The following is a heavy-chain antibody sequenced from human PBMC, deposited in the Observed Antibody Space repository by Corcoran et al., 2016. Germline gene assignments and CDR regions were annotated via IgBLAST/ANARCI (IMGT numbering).Heavy chain of an antibody. J-gene: IGHJ4*02. CDR3: AREADWGLWFGD. CDR2: ISSSSSTI. Sequence: EVQLVESGGGLVQPGGSLRLSCAASGFTFSSYSMNWVRQAPGKGLEWVSYISSSSSTIYYADSVKGRFTISRDNTKNSLYLQMNSLRDEDTAVYYCAREADWGLWFGDWGQGTLVTVSS. CDR1: GFTFSSYS. V-gene: IGHV3-48*02. D-gene: IGHD3-10*01.